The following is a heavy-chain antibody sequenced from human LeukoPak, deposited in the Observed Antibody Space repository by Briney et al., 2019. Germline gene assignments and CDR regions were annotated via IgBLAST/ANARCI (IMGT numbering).Heavy chain of an antibody. CDR3: SLLAAGGARIDY. D-gene: IGHD6-13*01. V-gene: IGHV1-2*02. J-gene: IGHJ4*02. CDR2: INPNTGGT. CDR1: GYTFTGYY. Sequence: ASVKVSCKASGYTFTGYYMHWVRQAPGQGLEWMGWINPNTGGTNHAQKFQGRVTMTRDTSISTAYMELSRLRSDDTAVFYCSLLAAGGARIDYWGQGTLVTVSS.